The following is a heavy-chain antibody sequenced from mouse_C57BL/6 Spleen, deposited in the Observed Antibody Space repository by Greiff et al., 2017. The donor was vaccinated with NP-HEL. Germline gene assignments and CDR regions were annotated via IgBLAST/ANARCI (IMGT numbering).Heavy chain of an antibody. CDR1: GFNIKDDY. CDR3: TTWPYYDYDVYFDY. J-gene: IGHJ2*01. Sequence: EVKLMESGAELVRPGASVKLSCTASGFNIKDDYMHWVKQRPEQGLEWIGWIDPENGDTEYASKFQGKATITADTSSNTAYLQLSSLTSEDTAVYYCTTWPYYDYDVYFDYWGQGTTLTVSS. CDR2: IDPENGDT. D-gene: IGHD2-4*01. V-gene: IGHV14-4*01.